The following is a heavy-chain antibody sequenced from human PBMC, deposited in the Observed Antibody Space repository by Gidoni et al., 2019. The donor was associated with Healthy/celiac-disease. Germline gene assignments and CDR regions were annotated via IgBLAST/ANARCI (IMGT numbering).Heavy chain of an antibody. CDR3: ARARGLGSGSYYD. V-gene: IGHV3-53*02. D-gene: IGHD3-10*01. CDR1: GFTVSSNY. CDR2: IDSGGST. J-gene: IGHJ4*02. Sequence: EVHLVETGGGLIQPGGSLRLSCAASGFTVSSNYMSWVRQAPGKGLEWVSVIDSGGSTYYADSVKGRFTISRDNSKNTLYLQMNSLRAEDTAVYYCARARGLGSGSYYDWGQGTLVTVSS.